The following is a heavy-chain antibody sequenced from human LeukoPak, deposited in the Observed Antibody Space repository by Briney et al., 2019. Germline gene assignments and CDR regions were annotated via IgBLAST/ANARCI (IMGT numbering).Heavy chain of an antibody. CDR3: ASVYGSGSYLGY. Sequence: SETLSLTCSVSGGSISSGDYSWSWIRQPPGKGLERIGYIYHSGSTYYDPSLKSRVTISVDRSKDQFSLKLSSVTAADTAVYYCASVYGSGSYLGYWSPGTLVTVSS. J-gene: IGHJ4*02. D-gene: IGHD3-10*01. CDR2: IYHSGST. V-gene: IGHV4-30-2*01. CDR1: GGSISSGDYS.